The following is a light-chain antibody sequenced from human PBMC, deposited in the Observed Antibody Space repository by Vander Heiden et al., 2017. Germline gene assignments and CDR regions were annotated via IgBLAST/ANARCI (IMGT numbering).Light chain of an antibody. CDR1: NIASKT. J-gene: IGLJ1*01. CDR3: QLWDSSSDQYV. V-gene: IGLV3-21*02. CDR2: DNS. Sequence: SSVLTQPPSVSVAPGQTARITCGRNNIASKTVHWYQQKPGQAPVLVVSDNSDRPSGVPERYSGSNSGDTATLTISRVEAGDEADYYCQLWDSSSDQYVFGTGTKVNVL.